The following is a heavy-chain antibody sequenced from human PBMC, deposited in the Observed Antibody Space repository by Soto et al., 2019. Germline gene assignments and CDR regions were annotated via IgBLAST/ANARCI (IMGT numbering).Heavy chain of an antibody. D-gene: IGHD1-26*01. V-gene: IGHV5-10-1*01. CDR3: ARPGSNSVSFYDY. Sequence: GESLKISCKGSGYSFTSYWISWVRQMPGKGLEWMGRIDPSDSYTNYSPSFQGHVTISADKSISTAYLQWSSLKASDTAMYYCARPGSNSVSFYDYWGQGTLVTVS. J-gene: IGHJ4*02. CDR1: GYSFTSYW. CDR2: IDPSDSYT.